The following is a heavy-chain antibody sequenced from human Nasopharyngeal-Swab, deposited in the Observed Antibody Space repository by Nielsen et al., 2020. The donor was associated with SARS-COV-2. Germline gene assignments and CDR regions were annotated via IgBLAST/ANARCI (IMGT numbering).Heavy chain of an antibody. D-gene: IGHD2-15*01. J-gene: IGHJ6*02. V-gene: IGHV3-33*01. CDR1: GFTFSSYG. Sequence: GESLMLPCAAPGFTFSSYGMLWVRQAPGKGLEWVAVIWYDGSNKYYADSVKGRFTIPRDNSKNTLYLQMNSLRAEDTAVYYCARDWRRVRMGSVDYGMDVWGQGTTVTVSS. CDR3: ARDWRRVRMGSVDYGMDV. CDR2: IWYDGSNK.